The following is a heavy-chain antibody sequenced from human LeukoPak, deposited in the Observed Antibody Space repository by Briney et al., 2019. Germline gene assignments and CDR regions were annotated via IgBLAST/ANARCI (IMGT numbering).Heavy chain of an antibody. D-gene: IGHD6-13*01. J-gene: IGHJ3*02. V-gene: IGHV3-21*01. CDR1: GFTFSSYS. CDR3: ARSENSSSWYRRDAFDI. Sequence: GGSLRLSCAASGFTFSSYSMNWVRQAPGKGLEWVSSISSSSSYIYYADSVKGRFTISRDNAKNSLYLQMNSLRAEDTAVYYCARSENSSSWYRRDAFDIWGQGTMVTVSS. CDR2: ISSSSSYI.